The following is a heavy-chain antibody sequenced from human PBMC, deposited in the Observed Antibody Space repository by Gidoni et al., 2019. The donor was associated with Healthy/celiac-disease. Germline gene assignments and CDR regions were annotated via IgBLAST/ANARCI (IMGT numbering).Heavy chain of an antibody. D-gene: IGHD1-26*01. Sequence: QVQLVESGGGVVRPGRSLRLSCAASGFTFSSYGMHWVRQAPGKGLEWVAVISYDGSNKYYADSVKGRFTISRDNSKNTLYLQMNSLRAEDTAVYYCAKDPGTYSGSSKAEPYFDYWGQGTLVTVSS. V-gene: IGHV3-30*18. CDR1: GFTFSSYG. CDR2: ISYDGSNK. J-gene: IGHJ4*02. CDR3: AKDPGTYSGSSKAEPYFDY.